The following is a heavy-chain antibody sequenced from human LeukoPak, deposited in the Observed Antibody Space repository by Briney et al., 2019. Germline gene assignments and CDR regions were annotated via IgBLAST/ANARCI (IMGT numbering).Heavy chain of an antibody. J-gene: IGHJ4*02. CDR3: AKDKSSSSSSGLKYYFDY. D-gene: IGHD6-6*01. Sequence: GGSLRLSCAASGFIFSSYGMHWVRQAPGKGLEWVAFIQYDGSNTYYADSVKGRFTISRDNSKNTLYLQMNSLRAEDTAVYYCAKDKSSSSSSGLKYYFDYWGQGTLVTVSS. CDR1: GFIFSSYG. V-gene: IGHV3-30*02. CDR2: IQYDGSNT.